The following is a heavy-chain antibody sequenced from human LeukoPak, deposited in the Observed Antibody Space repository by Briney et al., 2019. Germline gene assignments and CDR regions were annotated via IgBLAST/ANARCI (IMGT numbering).Heavy chain of an antibody. V-gene: IGHV1-2*02. CDR1: GYTFTSYD. J-gene: IGHJ4*02. D-gene: IGHD5-12*01. CDR3: ARDRPYSGYDPFDY. CDR2: INPNSGGT. Sequence: ASVKVSCKASGYTFTSYDINWVRQAPGQGLEWMGWINPNSGGTNYAQKFQGRATMTRDTSISTAYMELSRLRSDDTAVYYCARDRPYSGYDPFDYWGQGTLVTVSS.